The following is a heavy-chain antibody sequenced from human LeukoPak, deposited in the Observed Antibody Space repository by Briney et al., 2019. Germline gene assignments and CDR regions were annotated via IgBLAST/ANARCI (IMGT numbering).Heavy chain of an antibody. J-gene: IGHJ6*02. CDR2: ISSSSSYI. CDR1: GFTFSSYS. V-gene: IGHV3-21*01. CDR3: ARRFVEAVVVVAAAPRHYYGMDV. Sequence: GGSLRLSCAASGFTFSSYSMTWVRQAPGKGLEWVSSISSSSSYIYYADSVKGRFTISRDNAKNSLYLQMNSLRAEDTAVYYCARRFVEAVVVVAAAPRHYYGMDVWGQGTTVTVSS. D-gene: IGHD2-15*01.